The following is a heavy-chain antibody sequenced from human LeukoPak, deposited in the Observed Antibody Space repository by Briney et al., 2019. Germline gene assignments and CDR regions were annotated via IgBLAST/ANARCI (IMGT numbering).Heavy chain of an antibody. D-gene: IGHD3-10*01. CDR1: GGSISSYY. V-gene: IGHV4-59*01. Sequence: SETLSLTCTVSGGSISSYYWSWIRQPPGKGLEWIGHIYYSGTTNYNPSLKSRVTISVDTSKNQFSLKLSSVTAADTAVYYCARDQTSYGSGSLWFDPWGEGTLVTVSS. CDR2: IYYSGTT. CDR3: ARDQTSYGSGSLWFDP. J-gene: IGHJ5*02.